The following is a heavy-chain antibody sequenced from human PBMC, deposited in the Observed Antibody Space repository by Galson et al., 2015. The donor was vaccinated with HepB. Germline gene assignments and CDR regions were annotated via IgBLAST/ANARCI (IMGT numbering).Heavy chain of an antibody. CDR1: GFIVNSNF. D-gene: IGHD2-2*01. CDR2: IYGGDST. CDR3: ARPQKGIPAATPIYYYYGTDV. V-gene: IGHV3-66*04. Sequence: SLRLSCAPSGFIVNSNFMSWVRQAPGKGLEWVSVIYGGDSTKYADSVKGRFTISRDVSKNEVYLQMNSLRAEDTAVYYCARPQKGIPAATPIYYYYGTDVWGQGTAVTVSS. J-gene: IGHJ6*02.